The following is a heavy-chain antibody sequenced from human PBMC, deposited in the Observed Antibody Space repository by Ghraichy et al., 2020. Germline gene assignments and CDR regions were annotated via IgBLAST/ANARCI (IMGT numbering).Heavy chain of an antibody. CDR3: AREDTVGKFDP. CDR1: GFTVSSNY. CDR2: IYSGGSA. D-gene: IGHD4-23*01. J-gene: IGHJ5*02. Sequence: GGSLRLSCAASGFTVSSNYMSWVRQAPGKGLEWVSVIYSGGSAYYADSVKGRFTISRDNSKNTLYLQMNSLRAEDTAVYYCAREDTVGKFDPWGQGTLVTVSS. V-gene: IGHV3-66*01.